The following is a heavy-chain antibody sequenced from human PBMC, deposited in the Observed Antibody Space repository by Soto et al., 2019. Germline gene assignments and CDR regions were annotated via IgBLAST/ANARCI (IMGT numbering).Heavy chain of an antibody. CDR1: GLSLYSYG. D-gene: IGHD2-2*01. Sequence: QPSGNRRLSCAAYGLSLYSYGMHYGGLAPGKGLDWLAVIWYDGTNNYYVACLKGRLTISKDNSKNTLYLQMNSLRAEDTAIYYCARVIRDQTSRCTSAFDFSGPGPMGSVS. CDR2: IWYDGTNN. CDR3: ARVIRDQTSRCTSAFDF. J-gene: IGHJ3*01. V-gene: IGHV3-33*01.